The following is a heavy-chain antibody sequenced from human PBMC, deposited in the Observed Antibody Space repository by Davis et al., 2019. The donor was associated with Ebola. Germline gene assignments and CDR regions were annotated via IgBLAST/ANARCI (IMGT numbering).Heavy chain of an antibody. CDR2: IIPVVDTK. V-gene: IGHV1-69*04. J-gene: IGHJ5*02. CDR1: GYTFTSYG. Sequence: AASVKVSCKTFGYTFTSYGITWVRQAPGQGLEWMGRIIPVVDTKDYAQKFQGRVTLTADKATNTAYMELSGLGFDDTAVYYCARGKWFDPWGQGTLVTVSS. CDR3: ARGKWFDP.